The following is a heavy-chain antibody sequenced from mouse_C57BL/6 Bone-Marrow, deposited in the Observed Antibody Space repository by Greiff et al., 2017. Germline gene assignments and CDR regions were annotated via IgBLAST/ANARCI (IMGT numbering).Heavy chain of an antibody. D-gene: IGHD2-12*01. V-gene: IGHV1-50*01. CDR2: IDPSDSYT. J-gene: IGHJ3*01. CDR3: AYYSTFAY. Sequence: QVQLQQSGAELVKPGASVKLSCKASGYTFTSYWMQWVKQRPGQGLEWIGEIDPSDSYTNYNQKFKGKATLTVDTSSSTAYMQLSSLTSEDSAVYYCAYYSTFAYWGQGTLVTVSA. CDR1: GYTFTSYW.